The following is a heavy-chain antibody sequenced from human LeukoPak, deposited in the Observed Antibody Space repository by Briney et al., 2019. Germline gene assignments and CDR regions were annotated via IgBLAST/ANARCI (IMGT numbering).Heavy chain of an antibody. V-gene: IGHV3-48*01. J-gene: IGHJ4*02. CDR1: GFTFSSYS. CDR3: VRDAGYNWNLEGLLEY. D-gene: IGHD1-7*01. Sequence: GGSLRLSCAASGFTFSSYSMNWVRQAPGKRLEWISHISSSSSTIYYADSVKGRFTISRDNAKNSLYLQMNSLRADDTAVYYCVRDAGYNWNLEGLLEYWGQGTLVTVSS. CDR2: ISSSSSTI.